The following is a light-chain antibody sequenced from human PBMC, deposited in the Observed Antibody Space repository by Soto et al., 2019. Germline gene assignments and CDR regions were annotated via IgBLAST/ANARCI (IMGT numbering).Light chain of an antibody. V-gene: IGKV3-11*01. Sequence: EIVLTQSPASLSLSPGESAALSCRASQNISTYLAWYQQKPGQAPRLLIYDAINRVTGVPPRFSGSGSGTDFTLTISSLEPEDFAVYYCQQRSNWPQVTFGPGTKVDIK. CDR3: QQRSNWPQVT. J-gene: IGKJ3*01. CDR2: DAI. CDR1: QNISTY.